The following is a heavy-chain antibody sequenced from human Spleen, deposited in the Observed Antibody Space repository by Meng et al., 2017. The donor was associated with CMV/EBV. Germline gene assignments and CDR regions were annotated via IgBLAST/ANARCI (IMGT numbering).Heavy chain of an antibody. CDR3: ARLVVVVAATPLWYFDL. CDR2: IWYDGSNK. D-gene: IGHD2-15*01. CDR1: FSFSSYG. Sequence: FSFSSYGMHWVRQAPGKGLEWVAVIWYDGSNKYYADSVKGRFTISRDNSKNTLYLQMNSLRAEDTAVYYCARLVVVVAATPLWYFDLWGRGTLVTVSS. J-gene: IGHJ2*01. V-gene: IGHV3-33*01.